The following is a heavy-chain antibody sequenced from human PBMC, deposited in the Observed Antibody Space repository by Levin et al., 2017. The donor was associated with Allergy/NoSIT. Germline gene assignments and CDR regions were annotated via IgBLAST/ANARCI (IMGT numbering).Heavy chain of an antibody. CDR1: GYTFTSYD. J-gene: IGHJ6*02. Sequence: GASVKVSCKASGYTFTSYDINWVRQATGQGLEWMGWMNPNSGNTGYAQKFQGRVTMTRNTSISTAYMELSSLRSEDTAVYYCARSYSSSFFGNYYYYYGMDVWGQGTTVTVSS. D-gene: IGHD6-6*01. CDR3: ARSYSSSFFGNYYYYYGMDV. V-gene: IGHV1-8*01. CDR2: MNPNSGNT.